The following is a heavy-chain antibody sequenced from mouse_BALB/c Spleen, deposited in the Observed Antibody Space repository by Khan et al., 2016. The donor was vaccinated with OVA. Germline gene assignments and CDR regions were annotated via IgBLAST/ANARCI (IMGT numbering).Heavy chain of an antibody. CDR1: GYTFTSYW. D-gene: IGHD2-12*01. CDR3: TRWSYWFAY. V-gene: IGHV1S22*01. CDR2: IYPGSGST. J-gene: IGHJ3*01. Sequence: LQQSGSELVRPGASVKLSCKASGYTFTSYWMHWVKQRPGQGLEWIGDIYPGSGSTNYVEKFKSKATLTVDTSSSTAYMQLSSLTSEDSAVYYCTRWSYWFAYCGQGTLVTVSA.